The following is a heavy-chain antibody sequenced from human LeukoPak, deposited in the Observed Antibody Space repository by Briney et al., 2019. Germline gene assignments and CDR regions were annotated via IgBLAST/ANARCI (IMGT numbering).Heavy chain of an antibody. J-gene: IGHJ3*02. CDR3: ASQSTPVLPFDI. Sequence: GGSLRLSCAASGSTVSSNYISWVRQAPGKGLEWVSVIYSAGTTYYADSVKGRFTISRDNSKNTLYLQMNSLRVEDTAVYYCASQSTPVLPFDIWGQGTMVTVSS. CDR2: IYSAGTT. V-gene: IGHV3-66*04. CDR1: GSTVSSNY.